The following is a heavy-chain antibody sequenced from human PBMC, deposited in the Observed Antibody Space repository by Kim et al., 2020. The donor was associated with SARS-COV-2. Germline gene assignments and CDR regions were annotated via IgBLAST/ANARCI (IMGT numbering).Heavy chain of an antibody. CDR2: IDGSDGTT. CDR1: GFTFTGHA. D-gene: IGHD2-21*01. CDR3: LKGGWGWIWDY. J-gene: IGHJ4*02. V-gene: IGHV3-23*01. Sequence: GGSLRLSCTTSGFTFTGHAMSWVRQAPGKGQEWVSSIDGSDGTTYYVDSVKGRFSISRDDSKNTLYLQMSALRADDTAAYYCLKGGWGWIWDYWGQGTLVTVSS.